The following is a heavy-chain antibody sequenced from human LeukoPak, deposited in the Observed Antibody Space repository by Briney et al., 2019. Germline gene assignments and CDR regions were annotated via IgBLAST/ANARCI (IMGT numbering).Heavy chain of an antibody. CDR3: AKDHLPGIVVADRDY. J-gene: IGHJ4*02. D-gene: IGHD6-19*01. V-gene: IGHV3-23*01. CDR2: ISGSGGTS. CDR1: GFTFNRYG. Sequence: GGSLRLSCAASGFTFNRYGMSWVRQAPGKGLGWVSAISGSGGTSYYADSVKGRFTISRDNSKNTLYLQINSLRAEDTAVYYCAKDHLPGIVVADRDYWGQGTPVTISS.